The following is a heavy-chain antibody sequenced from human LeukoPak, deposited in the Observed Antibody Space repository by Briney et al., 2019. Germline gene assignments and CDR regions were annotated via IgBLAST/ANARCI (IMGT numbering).Heavy chain of an antibody. D-gene: IGHD3-10*01. V-gene: IGHV4-34*01. CDR2: INHSGST. CDR1: GGSLSGYY. J-gene: IGHJ4*02. Sequence: SETLSLTCAVYGGSLSGYYWSWIRQPPGKGLEGIGEINHSGSTNYNPSLKSRVTISVDTSKNQFSLKLSSVTAADTAVYYCARETRRYYYGSGSYSSMYYFDYWGQGTLITVSS. CDR3: ARETRRYYYGSGSYSSMYYFDY.